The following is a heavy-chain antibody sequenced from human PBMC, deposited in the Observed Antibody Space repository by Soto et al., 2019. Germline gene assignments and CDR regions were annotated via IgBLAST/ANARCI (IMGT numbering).Heavy chain of an antibody. J-gene: IGHJ4*02. CDR1: GGSISSTSNH. Sequence: PSETLSLTCTASGGSISSTSNHWGLIRQPPGKGLEWIGNIYYSENTYYNPSLKSRVTISVDTSKNQFSLRLTSVTAADTAVYYCATHPPYGPLDHWGQGTLVTVSS. CDR2: IYYSENT. V-gene: IGHV4-39*01. CDR3: ATHPPYGPLDH. D-gene: IGHD4-17*01.